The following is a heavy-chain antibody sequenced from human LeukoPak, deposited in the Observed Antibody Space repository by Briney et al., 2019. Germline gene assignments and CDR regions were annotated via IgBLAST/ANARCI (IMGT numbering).Heavy chain of an antibody. CDR1: GGSISSYY. CDR2: IYYSGST. J-gene: IGHJ3*02. V-gene: IGHV4-59*01. D-gene: IGHD3-10*01. Sequence: SETLSLTCTVSGGSISSYYWSWIRQPPGKGLEWIGYIYYSGSTNYNPSLKSRVTISVDTSKNQFSLKLSSVTAADTAVYYCARGSQYYYGSGSYAFDIWGQGTMVTVSS. CDR3: ARGSQYYYGSGSYAFDI.